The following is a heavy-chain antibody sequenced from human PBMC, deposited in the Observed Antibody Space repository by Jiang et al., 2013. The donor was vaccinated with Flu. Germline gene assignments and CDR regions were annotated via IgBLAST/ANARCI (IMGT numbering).Heavy chain of an antibody. J-gene: IGHJ4*02. CDR1: GGSISGYF. CDR2: VYTSGST. V-gene: IGHV4-4*07. CDR3: ARESRFLEWRRFDY. D-gene: IGHD3-3*01. Sequence: KPSETLSLTCAVSGGSISGYFWTWIRQSAGKGLEWIGHVYTSGSTNYNPSLKSRVTMSVDTSKNHFSLKLSSVTAADTAVYYCARESRFLEWRRFDYWGQGTLVTVSS.